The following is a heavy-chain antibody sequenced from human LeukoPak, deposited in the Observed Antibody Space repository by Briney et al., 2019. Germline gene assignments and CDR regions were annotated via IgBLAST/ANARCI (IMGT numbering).Heavy chain of an antibody. CDR3: AKDRAGTPWAD. CDR2: IHPGGITT. Sequence: GGSLRLSCAASGFTFTTYSMTWVRQAPGKGLEWVSTIHPGGITTYYADSVKGRFTISRANSKNTVFLQMDSLRADDAAVYYCAKDRAGTPWADWGQGTLVTVSS. CDR1: GFTFTTYS. J-gene: IGHJ4*02. V-gene: IGHV3-23*03. D-gene: IGHD1-1*01.